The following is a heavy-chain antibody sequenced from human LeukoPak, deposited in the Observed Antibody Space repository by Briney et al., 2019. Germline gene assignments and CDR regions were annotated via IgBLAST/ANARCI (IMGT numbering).Heavy chain of an antibody. D-gene: IGHD4-17*01. CDR3: ARGEDYADYFDY. CDR1: GFTFSSYS. V-gene: IGHV3-21*01. J-gene: IGHJ4*02. Sequence: PGGSLRLSCAASGFTFSSYSMNWVRQAPGKGLEWVSSISSSSSYIYYADSVKGRFTISRDNAKNSLYLQMNSLRAEDTAVYYCARGEDYADYFDYWGQGTLVTVSS. CDR2: ISSSSSYI.